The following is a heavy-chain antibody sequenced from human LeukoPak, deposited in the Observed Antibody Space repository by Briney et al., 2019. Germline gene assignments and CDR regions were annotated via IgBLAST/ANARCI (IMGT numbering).Heavy chain of an antibody. CDR1: GGSITIYY. D-gene: IGHD5-18*01. Sequence: SETLSLTCTVSGGSITIYYWSWIRQPAGKGLEWIGRIYTSGSTNYNPSLKSRVTMSVDTSKNQFSLKLSSVTAADTAVYYCARGPRQLWLLYWGQGTLVTVSS. CDR3: ARGPRQLWLLY. J-gene: IGHJ4*02. CDR2: IYTSGST. V-gene: IGHV4-4*07.